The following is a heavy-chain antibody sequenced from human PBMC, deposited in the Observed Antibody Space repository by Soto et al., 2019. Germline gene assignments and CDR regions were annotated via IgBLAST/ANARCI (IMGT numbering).Heavy chain of an antibody. V-gene: IGHV1-69*13. J-gene: IGHJ4*02. Sequence: GASVKVSCKASGGTFSRYALNWVRQAPRQGLEWMGGIIPMFGKANYAQKFQGRVTITADESTSTGYMELRSLISEDTAVYYCARGGTLYDGGAYYYLYWGQGTLVTVSS. D-gene: IGHD3-22*01. CDR1: GGTFSRYA. CDR2: IIPMFGKA. CDR3: ARGGTLYDGGAYYYLY.